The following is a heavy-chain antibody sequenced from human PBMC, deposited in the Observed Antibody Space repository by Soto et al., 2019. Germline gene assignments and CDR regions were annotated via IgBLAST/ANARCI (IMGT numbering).Heavy chain of an antibody. CDR1: GGSFSGYY. Sequence: SETLSLTCAVYGGSFSGYYWSWIRQPPGKGLEWIGEINHSGSTNYNPSLKSRVTISVDTPKNQFSLKLSSVTAADTAVYYCARGGRDYDSSGYYYDPSFDYWGQGTLVTVSS. V-gene: IGHV4-34*01. J-gene: IGHJ4*02. CDR3: ARGGRDYDSSGYYYDPSFDY. CDR2: INHSGST. D-gene: IGHD3-22*01.